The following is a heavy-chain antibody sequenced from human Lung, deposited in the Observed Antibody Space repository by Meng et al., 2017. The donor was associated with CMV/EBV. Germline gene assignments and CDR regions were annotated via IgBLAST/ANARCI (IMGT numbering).Heavy chain of an antibody. CDR2: ISWNSGTI. J-gene: IGHJ4*02. Sequence: GGSLRLXCAASRFTFDDFAMHWVRQAPGKGLEWVSGISWNSGTIGYADSVKGRFTISRDNAKNSLYLQMNSLRADDTALYYCAKDTGYDSSGHGYFDYWGQGXLVTVSS. CDR3: AKDTGYDSSGHGYFDY. CDR1: RFTFDDFA. V-gene: IGHV3-9*01. D-gene: IGHD3-22*01.